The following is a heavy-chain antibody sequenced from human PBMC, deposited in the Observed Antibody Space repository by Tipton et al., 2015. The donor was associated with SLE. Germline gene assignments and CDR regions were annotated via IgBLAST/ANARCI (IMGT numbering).Heavy chain of an antibody. D-gene: IGHD4-11*01. CDR3: ARGVRVTTTPAADFDY. CDR1: GFTFSGYY. J-gene: IGHJ4*02. V-gene: IGHV4-34*01. Sequence: LRLSCAASGFTFSGYYWSWIRQPPGKGLEWIGEINHSGSTNYNPSLKSRVTISVDTSKNQFSLKLSPVTAADTAVYYCARGVRVTTTPAADFDYWGQGTLVTVSS. CDR2: INHSGST.